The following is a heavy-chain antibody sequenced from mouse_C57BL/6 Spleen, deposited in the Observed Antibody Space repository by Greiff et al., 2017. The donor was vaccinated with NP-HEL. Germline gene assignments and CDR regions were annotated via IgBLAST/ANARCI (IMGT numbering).Heavy chain of an antibody. Sequence: QVQLKQSGPELVKPGASVKISCKASGYAFSSSWMNWIKQRPGKGLEWIGRIYPGDGDTNYNGNFKGKATLTADKSSSTAYMQLSSLTSEDSAVYFWARSLGFYYFDYWGQGTTLTVSS. CDR3: ARSLGFYYFDY. V-gene: IGHV1-82*01. CDR2: IYPGDGDT. J-gene: IGHJ2*01. CDR1: GYAFSSSW. D-gene: IGHD2-14*01.